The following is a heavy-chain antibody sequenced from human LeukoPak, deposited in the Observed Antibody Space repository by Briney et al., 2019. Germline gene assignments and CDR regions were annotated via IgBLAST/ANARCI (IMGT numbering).Heavy chain of an antibody. D-gene: IGHD1-26*01. CDR3: ARVKETHPEWELLYDLDY. CDR2: ISAYNGNT. J-gene: IGHJ4*02. CDR1: GYTFTSYG. V-gene: IGHV1-18*01. Sequence: GASVKVSCKASGYTFTSYGISWVRQAPGQGLEWMGWISAYNGNTNYAQKLQGRVTMTRNTSISTAYMELSSLRSEDTAVYYCARVKETHPEWELLYDLDYWGQGTLVTVSS.